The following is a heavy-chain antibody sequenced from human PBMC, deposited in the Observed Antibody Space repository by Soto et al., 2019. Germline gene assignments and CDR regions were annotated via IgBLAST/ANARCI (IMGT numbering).Heavy chain of an antibody. CDR2: IWYDGTQK. J-gene: IGHJ4*02. D-gene: IGHD4-17*01. CDR3: ARAGGTTVTGLWHFDS. V-gene: IGHV3-33*01. Sequence: QVQLEESGGGVVQPGRSLRLSCEASGFTFNTYSMHWVRQSPGKGLEWLAAIWYDGTQKYYADSVKGRSIISRDNSKKTLYLEMNSLRAEDTAVYYCARAGGTTVTGLWHFDSWGQGTLVTVSS. CDR1: GFTFNTYS.